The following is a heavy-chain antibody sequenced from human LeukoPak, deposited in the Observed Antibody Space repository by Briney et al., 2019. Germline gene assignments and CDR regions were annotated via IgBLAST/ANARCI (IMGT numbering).Heavy chain of an antibody. CDR3: AKDLGYCSSNSCYSPFDY. D-gene: IGHD2-2*01. J-gene: IGHJ4*02. Sequence: GGSLRLSCAASGFTFSSYGMSWVRQAPGKGLEWVSAISGSGGSTYYADSVKGRFTISRDNSKNTLYLQMNSLRAEDTAVYYCAKDLGYCSSNSCYSPFDYWGQGTLVTVSS. V-gene: IGHV3-23*01. CDR2: ISGSGGST. CDR1: GFTFSSYG.